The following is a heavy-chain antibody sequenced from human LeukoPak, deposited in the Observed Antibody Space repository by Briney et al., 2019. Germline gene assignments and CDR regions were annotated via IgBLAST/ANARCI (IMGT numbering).Heavy chain of an antibody. D-gene: IGHD5-18*01. CDR3: ARSVDTAMDDAFDI. CDR2: IYYSGST. J-gene: IGHJ3*02. CDR1: GGSISSYY. V-gene: IGHV4-59*01. Sequence: SETLSLTCTVSGGSISSYYWSWLRQPPGKGLEWIGYIYYSGSTNYNPSLKSRVTISVDTSKNQFSLKLSSVTAADTAVYYCARSVDTAMDDAFDIWGQGTMVTVSS.